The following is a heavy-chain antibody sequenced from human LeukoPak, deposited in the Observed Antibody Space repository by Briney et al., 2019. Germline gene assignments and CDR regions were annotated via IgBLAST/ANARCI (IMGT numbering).Heavy chain of an antibody. CDR3: ARVPSGYVRRVLNQDY. CDR2: INHSGST. J-gene: IGHJ4*02. Sequence: PSETLSLTCAVYGGSFSGYYWSWIRQPPGKGLEWIGEINHSGSTNYNPSLKSRVTISVDTSKNQFSLKLSSVTAADTAVYYCARVPSGYVRRVLNQDYWGQGTLVTVSS. V-gene: IGHV4-34*01. D-gene: IGHD3-10*01. CDR1: GGSFSGYY.